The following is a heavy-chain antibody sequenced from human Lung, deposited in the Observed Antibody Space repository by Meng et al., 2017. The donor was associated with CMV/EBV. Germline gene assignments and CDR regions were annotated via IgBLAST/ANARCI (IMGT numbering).Heavy chain of an antibody. V-gene: IGHV3-7*01. CDR2: IKQDANGK. Sequence: GESXKISCAASGFTFTNYWMTWFRQAPGKGLEWVANIKQDANGKLYVDAVRVRFTISIYNAENLVFLQMNSLRPDDTAVYYCSRHVRYRFDYWGHGARVTGAS. CDR3: SRHVRYRFDY. CDR1: GFTFTNYW. J-gene: IGHJ4*01. D-gene: IGHD4-11*01.